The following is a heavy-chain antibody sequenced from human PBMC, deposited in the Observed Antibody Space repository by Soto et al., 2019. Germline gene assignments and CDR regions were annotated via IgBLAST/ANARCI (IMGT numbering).Heavy chain of an antibody. CDR3: AIDGRFPIYYYVMDV. J-gene: IGHJ6*02. Sequence: GGSLRLSCAASGFTFSSYSMNWVRQAPGKGLEWVSYISSSSSTIYYADSVKGRFTISRDNAKNSLYLQMNSLRDEDTAVYYCAIDGRFPIYYYVMDVWGQGTTVTVYS. V-gene: IGHV3-48*02. CDR1: GFTFSSYS. CDR2: ISSSSSTI.